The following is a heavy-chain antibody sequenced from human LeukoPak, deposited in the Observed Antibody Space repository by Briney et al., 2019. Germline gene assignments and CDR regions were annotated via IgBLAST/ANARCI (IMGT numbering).Heavy chain of an antibody. CDR3: ARRNTVTTNYYYYYYMDV. CDR2: MNPNSGNT. Sequence: ASVKVSCKASGYTFTSYDINWVRQATGQGLEWMGWMNPNSGNTGYAQKFQGRVTITRNTSISTAYMELSSLRPEDTAVYYCARRNTVTTNYYYYYYMDVWGKGTTVTVSS. D-gene: IGHD4-17*01. J-gene: IGHJ6*03. V-gene: IGHV1-8*03. CDR1: GYTFTSYD.